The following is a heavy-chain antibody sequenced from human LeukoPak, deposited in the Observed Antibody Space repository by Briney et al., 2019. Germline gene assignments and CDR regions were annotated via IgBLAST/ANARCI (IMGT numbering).Heavy chain of an antibody. J-gene: IGHJ4*02. CDR2: IKQDGSEK. V-gene: IGHV3-7*01. CDR1: GFTFSSYW. CDR3: ARYTSNVVGKRHYFDY. D-gene: IGHD1-26*01. Sequence: PGGSLRLSCAASGFTFSSYWMSWVRQAPGKGLEWVAHIKQDGSEKYYVDSVKGRFTISRDNAKNSLYLQMNSLRAEDTAVYYCARYTSNVVGKRHYFDYWGQGTLVAVSS.